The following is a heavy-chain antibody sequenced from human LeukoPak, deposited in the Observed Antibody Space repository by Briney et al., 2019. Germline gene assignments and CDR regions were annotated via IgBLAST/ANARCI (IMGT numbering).Heavy chain of an antibody. CDR3: ARAPGWLSWYYFDY. CDR2: ISAYNGDT. J-gene: IGHJ4*02. Sequence: GXSVXXSXXASGYTFTSYGISWVRQAPGQGLXXMGWISAYNGDTNYAQKLQGRVTMTTDTSTSTAYMELRSLRSDDTAVYYCARAPGWLSWYYFDYWGQGTLVTVSS. V-gene: IGHV1-18*01. CDR1: GYTFTSYG. D-gene: IGHD6-19*01.